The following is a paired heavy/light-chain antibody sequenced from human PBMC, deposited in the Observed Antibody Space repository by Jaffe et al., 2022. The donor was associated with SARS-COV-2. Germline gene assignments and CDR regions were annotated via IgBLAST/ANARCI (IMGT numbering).Heavy chain of an antibody. CDR2: FYTTGIT. V-gene: IGHV4-61*02. CDR1: GDSINSGSYL. Sequence: QVQLEESGPGLVKPSQTLSLTCTVSGDSINSGSYLWSWIRQPAGRGLEWIGRFYTTGITNYIPSLKGRVTVSVDTSNNQFSLSLTSVTAADTAVYYCVRGGGVVAAARNIFHVWGQGILVSVSS. J-gene: IGHJ3*01. CDR3: VRGGGVVAAARNIFHV. D-gene: IGHD2-15*01.
Light chain of an antibody. Sequence: DIVMTQSPLSLPVTPGEPASISCRSSQSLLHRNGYNYLDWYLQKPGQSPQLLIYLGSNRASGVPDRFSGSGSGTDFTLKISRVEAEDVGVYYCMQAIETPLTFGGGTKVEIK. CDR2: LGS. CDR1: QSLLHRNGYNY. V-gene: IGKV2-28*01. CDR3: MQAIETPLT. J-gene: IGKJ4*01.